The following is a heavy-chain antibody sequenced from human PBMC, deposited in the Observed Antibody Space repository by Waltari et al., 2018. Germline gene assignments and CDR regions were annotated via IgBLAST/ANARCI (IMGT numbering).Heavy chain of an antibody. V-gene: IGHV4-59*01. CDR1: GGSISSYY. CDR3: ARDTTNYYGSGRWDAWFDP. D-gene: IGHD3-10*01. Sequence: QVQLQESGPGLVKPSETLSLTCTVSGGSISSYYWSWIRQPPGKGLEWIGYIYDSGSTNTNPSLKSRVTISVATSKNQVSLKLSSVTAADTAVYYCARDTTNYYGSGRWDAWFDPWGQGTLVTVSS. CDR2: IYDSGST. J-gene: IGHJ5*02.